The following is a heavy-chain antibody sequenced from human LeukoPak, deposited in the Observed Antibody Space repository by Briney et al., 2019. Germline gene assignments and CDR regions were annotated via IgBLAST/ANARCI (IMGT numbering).Heavy chain of an antibody. CDR2: INHSGST. CDR3: ARGLIYDSSGYYPNRVPSQYHFDY. D-gene: IGHD3-22*01. Sequence: SETLSLTCAVYGGSFSGYYWSWIRQPPGKGLEWIGEINHSGSTNYNPSLKSRVTISVDTSKNQFSLKLSSVTAADTAVYYCARGLIYDSSGYYPNRVPSQYHFDYWGQGTLVTVSS. CDR1: GGSFSGYY. J-gene: IGHJ4*02. V-gene: IGHV4-34*01.